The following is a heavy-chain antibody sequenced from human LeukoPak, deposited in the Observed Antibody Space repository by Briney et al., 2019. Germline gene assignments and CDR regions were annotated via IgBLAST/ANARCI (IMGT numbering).Heavy chain of an antibody. CDR1: GFTFSSYA. J-gene: IGHJ4*02. V-gene: IGHV3-23*01. Sequence: PGGSLRLSCAASGFTFSSYAMSWVRQAPGKGLEWVSAISGSGGSTYYADSVKGRFTISRDNSKNTLYLQMNSLRAEDTAVYYCAKDYGASSGSYSDMRYWGQGTLVTVSS. CDR3: AKDYGASSGSYSDMRY. D-gene: IGHD1-26*01. CDR2: ISGSGGST.